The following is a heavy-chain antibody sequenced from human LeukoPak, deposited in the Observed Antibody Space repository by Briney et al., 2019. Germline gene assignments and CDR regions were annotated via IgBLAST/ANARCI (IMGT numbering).Heavy chain of an antibody. J-gene: IGHJ4*02. Sequence: PGGSLRLSCAASGFTFGSYWMSWVRQAPGKGLEWVANIKQDGSEKYYVDSVKGRFTISRDNAKNSLYLQMTSLRVEDTAVYYCAREWDSSGYYDYWGQGTLVTVSS. D-gene: IGHD3-22*01. CDR3: AREWDSSGYYDY. CDR1: GFTFGSYW. CDR2: IKQDGSEK. V-gene: IGHV3-7*01.